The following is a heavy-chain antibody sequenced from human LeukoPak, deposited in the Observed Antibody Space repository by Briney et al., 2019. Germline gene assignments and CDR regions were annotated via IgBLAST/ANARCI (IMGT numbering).Heavy chain of an antibody. CDR3: ARGLNWWEPFDY. V-gene: IGHV4-61*02. D-gene: IGHD1-26*01. CDR1: GGSISSGNFY. Sequence: SETLSLTCIVSGGSISSGNFYWSWIRQPAGKGLEWIGRIYTNGITNYNPSLKSRVTISIDTSKNQFSLKLSSVTAADTAVYYCARGLNWWEPFDYWGQGTLVTVSS. CDR2: IYTNGIT. J-gene: IGHJ4*02.